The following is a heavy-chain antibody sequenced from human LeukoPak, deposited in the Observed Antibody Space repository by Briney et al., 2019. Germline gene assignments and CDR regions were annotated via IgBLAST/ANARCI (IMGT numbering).Heavy chain of an antibody. CDR2: IYYSGST. CDR1: GGSISSHY. D-gene: IGHD3-16*01. CDR3: ARDVWGYYYYYMDV. V-gene: IGHV4-59*11. Sequence: SETLSLTCTVSGGSISSHYWGWIRQPPGKGLEWVGYIYYSGSTNYNPSLKSRVTISVDTSKNQFSLKLSSVTAADTAVYYCARDVWGYYYYYMDVWGKGTTVTVSS. J-gene: IGHJ6*03.